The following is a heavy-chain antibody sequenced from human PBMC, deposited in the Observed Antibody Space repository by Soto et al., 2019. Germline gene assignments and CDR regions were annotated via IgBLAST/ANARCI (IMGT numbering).Heavy chain of an antibody. Sequence: GGSLRLCCAASGLTVSDKYMNWVRQAPGKGLEWVSVIYTSGTTYYADSVKGRFTISRDNFKNTLYLQMNSLRAEDTAVYYCANDTFSGSYRHDAHDIGGQGTMDPVSS. CDR1: GLTVSDKY. CDR3: ANDTFSGSYRHDAHDI. CDR2: IYTSGTT. D-gene: IGHD1-26*01. J-gene: IGHJ3*02. V-gene: IGHV3-53*01.